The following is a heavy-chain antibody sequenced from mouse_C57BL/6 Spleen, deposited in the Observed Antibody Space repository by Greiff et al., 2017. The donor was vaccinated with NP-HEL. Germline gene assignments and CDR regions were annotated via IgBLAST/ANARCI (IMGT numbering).Heavy chain of an antibody. CDR1: GYTFTSYW. V-gene: IGHV1-64*01. J-gene: IGHJ4*01. Sequence: QVQLQQPGAELVKPGASVKLSCKASGYTFTSYWMHWVKQRPGQGLEWIGMIHPNSGSTNYNEKFKSKATLTVDKSSSTAYMQLSSLTSEDSAVYYCARYPRSPSYYGSSYGYAMDYWGQGTSVTVSS. CDR3: ARYPRSPSYYGSSYGYAMDY. CDR2: IHPNSGST. D-gene: IGHD1-1*01.